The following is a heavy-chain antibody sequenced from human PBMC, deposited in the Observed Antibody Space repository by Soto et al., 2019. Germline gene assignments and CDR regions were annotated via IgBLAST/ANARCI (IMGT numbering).Heavy chain of an antibody. J-gene: IGHJ6*02. CDR1: GFTFSSYG. CDR2: ISYDGSNK. V-gene: IGHV3-30*18. CDR3: AKDLDIVVVPAAIFVYYGMDV. Sequence: PGGSLRLSCAASGFTFSSYGMHWVRQAPCKGLEWVAVISYDGSNKYYADSVKGRFTISRDNSKNTLYLQMNSLRAEDTAVYYCAKDLDIVVVPAAIFVYYGMDVWGQGTTVTVSS. D-gene: IGHD2-2*02.